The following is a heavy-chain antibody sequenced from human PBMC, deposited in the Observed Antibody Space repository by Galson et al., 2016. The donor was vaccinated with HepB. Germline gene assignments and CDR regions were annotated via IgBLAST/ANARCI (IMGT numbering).Heavy chain of an antibody. CDR2: IYYNGST. D-gene: IGHD2-21*02. CDR1: GASVSSGSYY. CDR3: ARKRVTRFFDY. V-gene: IGHV4-61*01. Sequence: ETLSLTCTVSGASVSSGSYYWSWIRQPPGKGLEWIGYIYYNGSTNYNPSLKGRVSISVDTSKNQFSLKLSSVTAADTAVYYCARKRVTRFFDYWGQGTLVTVSS. J-gene: IGHJ4*02.